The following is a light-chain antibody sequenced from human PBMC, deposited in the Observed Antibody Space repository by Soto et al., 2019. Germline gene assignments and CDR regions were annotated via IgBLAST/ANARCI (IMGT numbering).Light chain of an antibody. Sequence: EIVLAQSPGTLYLSPGERATLSCRASQSVSDNYLAWYKQKPGQAPRLLIYGASSRATGIPDRFSGSGSGTDFTLTISRLEPEDFAVYYCQQYGSTPRTLGGGTKVDSK. CDR2: GAS. J-gene: IGKJ4*01. CDR3: QQYGSTPRT. V-gene: IGKV3-20*01. CDR1: QSVSDNY.